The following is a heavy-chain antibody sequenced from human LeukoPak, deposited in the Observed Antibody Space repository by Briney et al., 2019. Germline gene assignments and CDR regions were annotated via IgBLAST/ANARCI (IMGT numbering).Heavy chain of an antibody. J-gene: IGHJ4*02. D-gene: IGHD2-15*01. CDR1: GYTFTGYY. CDR3: ARDCFMSSGGSCYSDY. V-gene: IGHV1-2*02. Sequence: GASVTVSCKASGYTFTGYYMHWVRQAPGQGLEWMGWINPNSGGTNHAQKFQGRVTMTRDTSISTAYMELSRLRSDDTAVYYCARDCFMSSGGSCYSDYWGQGTLVTVSS. CDR2: INPNSGGT.